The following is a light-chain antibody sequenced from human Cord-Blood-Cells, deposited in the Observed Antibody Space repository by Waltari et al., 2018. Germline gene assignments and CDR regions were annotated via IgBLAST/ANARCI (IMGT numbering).Light chain of an antibody. V-gene: IGLV2-23*01. CDR2: EGS. CDR3: CSDAGSSNWV. CDR1: SSDVGSYNL. J-gene: IGLJ3*02. Sequence: QSALTQPASVSGSPGQSITIPCTGTSSDVGSYNLVSWYQQHPGKAPKLMIYEGSKRPSGVSNRCSGSKSGNTASLTISGLQAEDEADYYCCSDAGSSNWVFGGGTKLTVL.